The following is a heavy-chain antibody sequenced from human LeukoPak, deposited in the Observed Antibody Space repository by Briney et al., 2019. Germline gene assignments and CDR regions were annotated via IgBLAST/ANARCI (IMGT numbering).Heavy chain of an antibody. V-gene: IGHV4-39*07. CDR1: DGSISSSSYY. Sequence: PSETLSLTCTVSDGSISSSSYYWGWIRQAPGKGLEWIATIYHSGSTYYNPSLQSRVTISLDTSKNQFSLKLRSLTAADTAVYFCARDGLGFDTSGFSRWGQGTLVTVSS. D-gene: IGHD3-3*01. CDR2: IYHSGST. CDR3: ARDGLGFDTSGFSR. J-gene: IGHJ4*02.